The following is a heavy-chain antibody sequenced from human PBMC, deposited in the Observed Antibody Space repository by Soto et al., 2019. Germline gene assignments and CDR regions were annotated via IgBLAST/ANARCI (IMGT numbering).Heavy chain of an antibody. J-gene: IGHJ3*02. Sequence: ETLSLTCAVSGYSISSGYYWGWIRQPPGKGLEWIGSIYHSGSTYYNPSLKSRVTISVDTSKNQFSLKLSSVTAADTAVYYCARVDGSQKGAFDIWGQGTMVTVSS. V-gene: IGHV4-38-2*01. CDR1: GYSISSGYY. CDR3: ARVDGSQKGAFDI. D-gene: IGHD1-26*01. CDR2: IYHSGST.